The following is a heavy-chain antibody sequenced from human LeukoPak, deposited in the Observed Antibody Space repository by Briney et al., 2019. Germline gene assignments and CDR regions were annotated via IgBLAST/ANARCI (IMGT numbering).Heavy chain of an antibody. CDR1: GGSISSYY. CDR2: IYYSGST. V-gene: IGHV4-59*08. CDR3: ARHDIVVVPAQGYYFDY. D-gene: IGHD2-2*01. Sequence: SETLSLTCTVSGGSISSYYWSWIRQPPGKGLEWIGYIYYSGSTNYNPSLKSRVTISVDTSKNQFSLKLSSVTAADTAVYYCARHDIVVVPAQGYYFDYWGQGTLVTVSS. J-gene: IGHJ4*02.